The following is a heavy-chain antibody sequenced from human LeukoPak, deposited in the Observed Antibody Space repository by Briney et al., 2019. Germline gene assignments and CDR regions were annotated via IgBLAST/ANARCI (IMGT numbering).Heavy chain of an antibody. J-gene: IGHJ5*02. Sequence: ERSLRLSCAASGFTFCSYGMHWVRQAPGKGLEWVAVISYDGSNKYYADPVKGRFTISRDNSKNTLSLQMNSLRAEDSAVYYCARDTTGWFDPWGQGTLVAVAS. CDR1: GFTFCSYG. D-gene: IGHD1-14*01. CDR3: ARDTTGWFDP. CDR2: ISYDGSNK. V-gene: IGHV3-33*01.